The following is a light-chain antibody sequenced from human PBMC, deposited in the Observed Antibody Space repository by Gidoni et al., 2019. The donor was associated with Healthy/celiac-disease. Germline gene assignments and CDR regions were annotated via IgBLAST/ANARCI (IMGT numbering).Light chain of an antibody. CDR3: QQSYSTPPT. Sequence: DIQMTQSPSSLSASVGDRVTITCRASQSITTYLNWYQQKPGKAPKLLIYAASSLQSGVPSRFSGSGSETDFTLTISSLQPEDFATYSCQQSYSTPPTFGQGTKVEIK. J-gene: IGKJ1*01. CDR2: AAS. V-gene: IGKV1-39*01. CDR1: QSITTY.